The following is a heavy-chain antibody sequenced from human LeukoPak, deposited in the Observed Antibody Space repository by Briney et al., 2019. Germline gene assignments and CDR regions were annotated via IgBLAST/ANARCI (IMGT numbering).Heavy chain of an antibody. V-gene: IGHV3-7*01. J-gene: IGHJ4*02. D-gene: IGHD2-21*01. Sequence: GGSLRLSCAASGFTFSSYWMNWVRQAPGKGLEWVANIKQDGSEKYYVDSVKGRFIISRDNAKNSLHLQMNSLRAEDTAVYYCARDHRGIYSPFDYWGQGTLVTVSS. CDR2: IKQDGSEK. CDR3: ARDHRGIYSPFDY. CDR1: GFTFSSYW.